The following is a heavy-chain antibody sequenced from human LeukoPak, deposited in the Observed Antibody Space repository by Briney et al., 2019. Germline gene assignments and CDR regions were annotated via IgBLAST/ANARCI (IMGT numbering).Heavy chain of an antibody. Sequence: GGSLGLSCAASGFTFSSYSMNWVRQAPGKGLEWVSSISSSSSYIYYADSVKGRFTISRDNAKNSLYLQMNSLRAEDTAVYFCASIVGATDWGQGTLVTVSS. V-gene: IGHV3-21*01. CDR1: GFTFSSYS. CDR2: ISSSSSYI. J-gene: IGHJ4*02. CDR3: ASIVGATD. D-gene: IGHD1-26*01.